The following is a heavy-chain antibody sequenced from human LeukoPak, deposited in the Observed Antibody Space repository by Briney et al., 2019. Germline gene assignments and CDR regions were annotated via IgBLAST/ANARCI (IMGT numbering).Heavy chain of an antibody. CDR1: GFTFSSYS. D-gene: IGHD3-10*01. J-gene: IGHJ4*02. CDR2: ISSSSSYI. V-gene: IGHV3-21*01. Sequence: GGSLRLSCAASGFTFSSYSMNWVRQAPGKGLEWVSSISSSSSYIYYADSVKGRFAISRDNAKNSLYLQMNSLRAEDTAVYYCASNYYGSGSFDYWGQGTLVTVSS. CDR3: ASNYYGSGSFDY.